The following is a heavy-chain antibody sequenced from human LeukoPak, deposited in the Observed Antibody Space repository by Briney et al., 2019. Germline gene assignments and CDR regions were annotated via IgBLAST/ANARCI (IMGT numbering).Heavy chain of an antibody. CDR1: GFTVSSNY. CDR3: GRAVSVSGGDGY. Sequence: PGGSLRLSCAASGFTVSSNYMSRVSQAPGKGLEWVSVIYSGGSTYYADSVKGRFTISSDNSKNTLYLQMNSLRAEDTAVYYCGRAVSVSGGDGYWGQGTLVTVSS. CDR2: IYSGGST. J-gene: IGHJ4*02. D-gene: IGHD2-21*02. V-gene: IGHV3-53*01.